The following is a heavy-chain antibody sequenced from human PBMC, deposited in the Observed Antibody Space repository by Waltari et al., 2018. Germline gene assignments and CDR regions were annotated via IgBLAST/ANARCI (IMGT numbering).Heavy chain of an antibody. J-gene: IGHJ3*02. CDR2: INPSGGST. CDR1: GYTFTSYY. V-gene: IGHV1-46*03. Sequence: QVQLVQSGAEVKKPGASVKVSCKASGYTFTSYYMHWVRQAPGQGLEWMGIINPSGGSTSYEQKFQGRVTKTRDTSTSTVYMELSSLRSEDTAVYYCAREPIYSSGWYRAFDIWGQGTMVTVSS. CDR3: AREPIYSSGWYRAFDI. D-gene: IGHD6-19*01.